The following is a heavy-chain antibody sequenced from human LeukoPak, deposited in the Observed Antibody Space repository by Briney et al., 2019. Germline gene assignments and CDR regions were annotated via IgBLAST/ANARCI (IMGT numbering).Heavy chain of an antibody. CDR1: GFTFSNYA. J-gene: IGHJ4*02. Sequence: GGSLRLSCAASGFTFSNYAMNWVRQAPGKGLEWVSMISHSGGITYYADSVKGRFTISRDNSRNTLYLQMNSLRAEDTAVYYCASYHYYDSSGHYWGQGTLVTVSS. CDR3: ASYHYYDSSGHY. CDR2: ISHSGGIT. D-gene: IGHD3-22*01. V-gene: IGHV3-23*01.